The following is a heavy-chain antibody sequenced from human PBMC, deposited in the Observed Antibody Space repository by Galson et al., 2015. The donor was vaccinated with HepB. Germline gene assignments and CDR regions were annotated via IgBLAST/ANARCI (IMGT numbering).Heavy chain of an antibody. V-gene: IGHV3-7*05. CDR1: GFIFSTYW. J-gene: IGHJ6*02. D-gene: IGHD3-10*01. CDR2: IKEDGSEK. Sequence: SLRLSCAASGFIFSTYWMNWVRQAPGKELEWVANIKEDGSEKSYVDSVKGRFTISRDNAKNSLYLQMNSLRAEDTAVYYCARVKRGEWYSYYYYGMDVWGQGTTVTVSS. CDR3: ARVKRGEWYSYYYYGMDV.